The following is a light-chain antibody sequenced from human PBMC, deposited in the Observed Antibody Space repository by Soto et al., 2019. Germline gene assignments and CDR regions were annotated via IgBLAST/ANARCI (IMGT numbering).Light chain of an antibody. CDR1: QSVSRN. V-gene: IGKV3-15*01. Sequence: EIVMTQSPATLSVSPGERATLSCRASQSVSRNLAWYQQNPGQAPRLLIYGASTRATGIPARFSGSGSGTEFTLTISSLQSEDFAVYYCQQYNNWPPWYTFGQGTKLEIK. CDR3: QQYNNWPPWYT. CDR2: GAS. J-gene: IGKJ2*01.